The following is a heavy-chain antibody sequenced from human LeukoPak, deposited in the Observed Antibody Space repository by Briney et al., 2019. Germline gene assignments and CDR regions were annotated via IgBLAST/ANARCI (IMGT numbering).Heavy chain of an antibody. D-gene: IGHD3-10*01. Sequence: PSETLSLTCAVYGGSFSSYYWSWIRQPPGKGPEWIGEINHSGSNNYNPSLKSRVTISVDTSKNQFSLKLSSVTAADTAVYYCASQASMVRFDYWGEGTPVTVSS. CDR2: INHSGSN. CDR3: ASQASMVRFDY. J-gene: IGHJ4*02. V-gene: IGHV4-34*01. CDR1: GGSFSSYY.